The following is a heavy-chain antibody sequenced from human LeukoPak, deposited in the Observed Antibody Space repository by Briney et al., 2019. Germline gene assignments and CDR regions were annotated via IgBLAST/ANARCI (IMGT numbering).Heavy chain of an antibody. CDR2: ISSSSSYI. D-gene: IGHD3-22*01. J-gene: IGHJ4*02. V-gene: IGHV3-21*01. CDR3: ARDYRKDYASSGTSY. CDR1: GFTFSSYS. Sequence: GGSLRLSCAASGFTFSSYSMNWVRQAPGKGLEWVSSISSSSSYIYYADSVKGRFTISRDNAKNSLYLQMNSLRAEDTAVYYCARDYRKDYASSGTSYWGQGTLVTVSS.